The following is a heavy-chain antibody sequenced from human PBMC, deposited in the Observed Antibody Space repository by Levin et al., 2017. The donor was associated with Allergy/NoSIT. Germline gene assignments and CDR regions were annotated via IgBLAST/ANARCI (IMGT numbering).Heavy chain of an antibody. CDR3: ARDGTNCSGGSCYSYYYYYYMDV. D-gene: IGHD2-15*01. V-gene: IGHV3-30-3*01. J-gene: IGHJ6*03. CDR2: ISYDGSNK. CDR1: GFTFSSYA. Sequence: GESLKISCAASGFTFSSYAMHWVRQAPGKGLEWVAVISYDGSNKYYADSVKGRFTISRDNSKNTLYLQMNSLRAEDTAVYYCARDGTNCSGGSCYSYYYYYYMDVWGKGTTVTVSS.